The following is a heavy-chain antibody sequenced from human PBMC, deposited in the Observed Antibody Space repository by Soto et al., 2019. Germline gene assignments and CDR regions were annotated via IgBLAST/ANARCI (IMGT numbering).Heavy chain of an antibody. V-gene: IGHV5-10-1*01. CDR3: ASKHTAMVAPSYHYGMDV. D-gene: IGHD5-18*01. CDR1: GYSFTSYW. CDR2: IDPSDSYT. Sequence: VESVTISCEVSGYSFTSYWIIWVRQMPGKGLEWMGRIDPSDSYTNYSPSFQGHVTISADKSISTAYLQWSSLKASDTAMYYCASKHTAMVAPSYHYGMDVWGQGTTVTVSS. J-gene: IGHJ6*01.